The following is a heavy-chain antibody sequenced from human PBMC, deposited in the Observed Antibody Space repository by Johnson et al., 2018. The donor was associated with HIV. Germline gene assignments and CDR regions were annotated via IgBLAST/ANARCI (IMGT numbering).Heavy chain of an antibody. CDR3: ASGAYSSSLTFDI. CDR2: FYSGGST. V-gene: IGHV3-53*02. D-gene: IGHD6-6*01. J-gene: IGHJ3*02. CDR1: GFTVSSNY. Sequence: VQLVETGGGLIQPGGSLRVSCAASGFTVSSNYMSWVRQAPGKGLERVSGFYSGGSTYYADSVKDRFIISRDNSKNTLYLQMNSLRVEDTAVYYCASGAYSSSLTFDIWGQGTMVTVSS.